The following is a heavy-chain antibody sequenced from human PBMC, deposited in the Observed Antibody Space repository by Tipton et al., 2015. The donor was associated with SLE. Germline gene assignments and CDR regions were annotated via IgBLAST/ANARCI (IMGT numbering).Heavy chain of an antibody. CDR3: AKDPHTGLSY. CDR1: GFTFSSYS. D-gene: IGHD1-1*01. CDR2: ISSSSSYI. V-gene: IGHV3-21*01. J-gene: IGHJ4*02. Sequence: GSLRLSCAASGFTFSSYSMNWVRQAPGKGLEWVSSISSSSSYIYYADSVKGRFTISRDNAKNSLYLQMNSLRAEDTAVYYCAKDPHTGLSYWGQGTLVTVSA.